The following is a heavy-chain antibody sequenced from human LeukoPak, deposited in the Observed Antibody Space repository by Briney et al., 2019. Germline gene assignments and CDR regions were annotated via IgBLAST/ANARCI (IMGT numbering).Heavy chain of an antibody. J-gene: IGHJ3*02. V-gene: IGHV3-53*04. CDR3: AREVMAKRRAFDI. Sequence: GGSLRLSCAASGFTVSTNYMSWVRKAPGKGLEWVSGIYSDDRTYYADSVKGRFTISRHTSKKTLYIQMNSLRAEDTAVYYCAREVMAKRRAFDIWGQGTGVIVSS. D-gene: IGHD2-8*01. CDR1: GFTVSTNY. CDR2: IYSDDRT.